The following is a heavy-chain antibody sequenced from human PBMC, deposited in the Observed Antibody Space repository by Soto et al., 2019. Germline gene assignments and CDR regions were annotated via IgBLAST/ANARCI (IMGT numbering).Heavy chain of an antibody. CDR3: TTPRLSSSWYYFDY. Sequence: GGSLRLSCAASGFTFSNAWMSWVRQAPGKGLEWVGRIKSKTDGGTTDYAAPVKSRFTISRDDSKNKLYLQRNSLKTEDTAVYYCTTPRLSSSWYYFDYWGQGTLVTVSS. D-gene: IGHD6-13*01. CDR2: IKSKTDGGTT. CDR1: GFTFSNAW. V-gene: IGHV3-15*01. J-gene: IGHJ4*02.